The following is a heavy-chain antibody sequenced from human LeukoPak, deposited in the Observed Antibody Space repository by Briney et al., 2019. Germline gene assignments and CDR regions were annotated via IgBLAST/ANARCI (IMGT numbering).Heavy chain of an antibody. Sequence: QPGGSLRLSCAASGFTFGSYWMHWVRQAPGKGLVWVSRINTDGSSTSYANSVKGRFTMSRDNAKNTLYLQMDSLRAEDTAVYYCARSGFDSYGDYTDWGQGTLVTASS. J-gene: IGHJ4*02. CDR3: ARSGFDSYGDYTD. D-gene: IGHD4-17*01. CDR1: GFTFGSYW. V-gene: IGHV3-74*01. CDR2: INTDGSST.